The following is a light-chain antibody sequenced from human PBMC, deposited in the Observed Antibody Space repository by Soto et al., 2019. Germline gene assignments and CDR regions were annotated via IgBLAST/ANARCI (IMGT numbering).Light chain of an antibody. CDR3: QQYYSYPGT. CDR2: DTS. J-gene: IGKJ3*01. Sequence: IVLTQSPATLSVSPGERATLSCRASQSVSSLLAWYQQKPRQAPRLLIYDTSTRATGIPARFSGSGSGTDFTLTISCLQSEDFATYYCQQYYSYPGTFGPGTKVDIK. CDR1: QSVSSL. V-gene: IGKV3-15*01.